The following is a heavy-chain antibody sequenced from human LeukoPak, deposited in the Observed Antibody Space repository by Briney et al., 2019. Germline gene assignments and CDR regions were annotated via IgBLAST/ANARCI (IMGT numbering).Heavy chain of an antibody. CDR3: AKDPGYGGNSPFDY. J-gene: IGHJ4*02. CDR2: ISGSGGST. V-gene: IGHV3-23*01. Sequence: GGSLRLSCAASGITVSNNYMSWVRQAPGKGLEWVSAISGSGGSTYYADSVKGRFTISRDNSKNTLYLQMNSLRAEDTAVYYCAKDPGYGGNSPFDYWGQGTLVTVSS. D-gene: IGHD4-23*01. CDR1: GITVSNNY.